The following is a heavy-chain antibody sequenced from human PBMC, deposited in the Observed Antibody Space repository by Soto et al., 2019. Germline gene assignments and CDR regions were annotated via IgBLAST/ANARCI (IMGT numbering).Heavy chain of an antibody. CDR2: IRYDGSNE. CDR1: GFTFSSYG. J-gene: IGHJ4*02. Sequence: QVQLVESGGGVVQPGRSLRLSCAASGFTFSSYGMHWVRQAPGKGLEWVAVIRYDGSNEFYADSVKGRFTISRDNSKNTLYLQMNSLRAEDTAVYYCARDQGDGWGQGTLVTVSS. CDR3: ARDQGDG. V-gene: IGHV3-33*01. D-gene: IGHD2-21*02.